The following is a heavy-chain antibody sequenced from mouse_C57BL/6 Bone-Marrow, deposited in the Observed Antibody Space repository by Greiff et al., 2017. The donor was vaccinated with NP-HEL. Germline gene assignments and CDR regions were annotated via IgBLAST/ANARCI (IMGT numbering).Heavy chain of an antibody. J-gene: IGHJ2*01. CDR1: GYTFTDYE. V-gene: IGHV1-15*01. Sequence: QVQLKESGAELVRPGASVTLSCKASGYTFTDYEMHWVKQTPVHGLEWIGAIDPETGGTAYNQKFKGKAILTADKSSSTAYMELRSLTSEDSAVYYCTRPYYGNYPYYFDYWGQGTTLTVSS. D-gene: IGHD2-1*01. CDR2: IDPETGGT. CDR3: TRPYYGNYPYYFDY.